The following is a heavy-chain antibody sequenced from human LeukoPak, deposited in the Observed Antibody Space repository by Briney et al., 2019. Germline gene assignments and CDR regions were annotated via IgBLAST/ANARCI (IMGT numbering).Heavy chain of an antibody. CDR2: INPNSGGT. J-gene: IGHJ4*02. V-gene: IGHV1-2*02. D-gene: IGHD6-19*01. Sequence: ASAKVSCKASGYTFTGYYMHWVRQAPGQGLEWMGWINPNSGGTNYAQKFQGRVTMTRDTSISTAYMELSRLRSDDTAVYYCALGRSSGWYYFDYWGQGTLVTVSS. CDR3: ALGRSSGWYYFDY. CDR1: GYTFTGYY.